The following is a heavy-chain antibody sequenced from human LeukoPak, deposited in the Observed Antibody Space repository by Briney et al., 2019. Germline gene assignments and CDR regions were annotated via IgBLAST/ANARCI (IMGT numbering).Heavy chain of an antibody. D-gene: IGHD5-18*01. Sequence: GGSLRLSCAASGFTFSSYGMNCVRQVPGKGLEWVAVIWYDGSNKYYADSVKGRFTISRDNSKNTVYLQMNSLRAEDTAVYYCARERGYSYGAHCDYWGQGTLVTVSS. J-gene: IGHJ4*02. CDR2: IWYDGSNK. CDR3: ARERGYSYGAHCDY. CDR1: GFTFSSYG. V-gene: IGHV3-33*01.